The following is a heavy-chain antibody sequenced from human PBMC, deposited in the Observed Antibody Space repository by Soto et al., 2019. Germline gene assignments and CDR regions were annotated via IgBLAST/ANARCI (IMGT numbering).Heavy chain of an antibody. CDR3: AREDSSGWYEGVDY. D-gene: IGHD6-19*01. Sequence: ASVKVSCKASGYTFTSYAMHWVRQAPGQRLEWMGWINAGNGNTKYSQKFQGRVTITRDTSASTAYMELSSLRSEDTAVYYCAREDSSGWYEGVDYWGQGTLVTVSS. CDR2: INAGNGNT. V-gene: IGHV1-3*01. J-gene: IGHJ4*02. CDR1: GYTFTSYA.